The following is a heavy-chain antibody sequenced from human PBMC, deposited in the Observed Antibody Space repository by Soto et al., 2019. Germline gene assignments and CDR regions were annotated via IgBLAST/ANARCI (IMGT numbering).Heavy chain of an antibody. CDR1: GGSISGYY. J-gene: IGHJ3*01. V-gene: IGHV4-59*08. CDR3: ARPTKGGAFDL. Sequence: SETLSLTCIVSGGSISGYYWSWIRQPPGKGLEWIGYIYYSGGANYNPSLKSRVSISVDTSNNQFSLRLTSVTAADTAVYYCARPTKGGAFDLCGQGTMVTVSS. CDR2: IYYSGGA.